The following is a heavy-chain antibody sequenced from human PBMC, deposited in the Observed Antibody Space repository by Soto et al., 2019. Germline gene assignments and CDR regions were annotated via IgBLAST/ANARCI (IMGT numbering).Heavy chain of an antibody. CDR1: GFTVSSNH. D-gene: IGHD6-13*01. CDR2: IYIGGSA. J-gene: IGHJ1*01. Sequence: EVQLVESGGGLVQPGGSLRLSCAASGFTVSSNHMSWVRQAPGKGLEWISTIYIGGSAYYADSVKGRFTISRDNSNNALYLQMHSLRAEDTAMYYCARDGGRSSWFEYYQYWGQGSLVTVSS. V-gene: IGHV3-66*01. CDR3: ARDGGRSSWFEYYQY.